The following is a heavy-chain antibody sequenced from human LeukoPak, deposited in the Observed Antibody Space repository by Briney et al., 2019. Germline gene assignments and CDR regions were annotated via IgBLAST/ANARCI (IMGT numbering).Heavy chain of an antibody. J-gene: IGHJ5*02. CDR2: ISAYNGNT. CDR1: GYTFTSYG. D-gene: IGHD3-10*01. Sequence: ASVKVSCKASGYTFTSYGISGVRQAPGQGLEWMGWISAYNGNTNYAQKLQGRVTMTTDTSTSTAYMELRSLRSDDTAVYYCARVELLSGLGYYYGSGSYYNSNWFDPWGQGTLVTVSS. V-gene: IGHV1-18*01. CDR3: ARVELLSGLGYYYGSGSYYNSNWFDP.